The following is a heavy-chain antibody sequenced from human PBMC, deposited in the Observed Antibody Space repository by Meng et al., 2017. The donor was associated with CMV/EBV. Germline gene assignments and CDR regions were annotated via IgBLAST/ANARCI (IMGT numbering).Heavy chain of an antibody. J-gene: IGHJ6*02. D-gene: IGHD3-3*01. CDR3: AKVLKHYTDYYQYGMDV. V-gene: IGHV3-9*01. CDR1: GFTFDDYA. Sequence: SLKISCAASGFTFDDYAMHWVRQVPGKGLEWVSGISWNSGSIGYADSVKGRFTISRDNAKNSPYLQMNSLRAEDTAFYYCAKVLKHYTDYYQYGMDVWGQGTTVTVSS. CDR2: ISWNSGSI.